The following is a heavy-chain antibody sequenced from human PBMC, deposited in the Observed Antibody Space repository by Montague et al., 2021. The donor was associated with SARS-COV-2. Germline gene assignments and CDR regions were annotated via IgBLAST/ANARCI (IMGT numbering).Heavy chain of an antibody. Sequence: PALVKPTQTLTLTCTFSGFSLSTSGMCVSWIRQPPGKALEWLALIDWDDDKYYSTSLKTRLTISKDTSKNQVVLTMTNMDPVDTATYYCARFRAGSTYDAFDIWGQGTMVTVSS. V-gene: IGHV2-70*01. D-gene: IGHD3-10*01. J-gene: IGHJ3*02. CDR3: ARFRAGSTYDAFDI. CDR2: IDWDDDK. CDR1: GFSLSTSGMC.